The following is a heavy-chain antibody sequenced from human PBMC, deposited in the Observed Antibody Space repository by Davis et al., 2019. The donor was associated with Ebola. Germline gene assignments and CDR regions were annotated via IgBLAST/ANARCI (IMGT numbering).Heavy chain of an antibody. CDR1: SGILINYS. CDR2: IISVVDTK. V-gene: IGHV1-69*06. CDR3: ARGKWFDP. D-gene: IGHD3-10*01. Sequence: SALVSCKTSSGILINYSVNWLRQAPGQGLEWMGWIISVVDTKDYAQKFQGRVTLTADKDTNTAFMELSGLGFDDTAVYYCARGKWFDPWGQGTLVSVTS. J-gene: IGHJ5*02.